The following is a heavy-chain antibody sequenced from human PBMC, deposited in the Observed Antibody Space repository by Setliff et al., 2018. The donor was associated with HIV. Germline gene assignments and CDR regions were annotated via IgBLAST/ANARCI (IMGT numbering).Heavy chain of an antibody. V-gene: IGHV4-39*01. CDR2: IYYSGST. CDR1: GGSISSGSYY. Sequence: NPSETLSLTCTVSGGSISSGSYYWGWIRQPPGKGLEWIGSIYYSGSTYYNPSLQSRVTISVDTSKNLFSLRLSSVTASDTAVYYCARQAIFGYYDSSGYPDYWGQGTLVTVSS. J-gene: IGHJ4*02. CDR3: ARQAIFGYYDSSGYPDY. D-gene: IGHD3-22*01.